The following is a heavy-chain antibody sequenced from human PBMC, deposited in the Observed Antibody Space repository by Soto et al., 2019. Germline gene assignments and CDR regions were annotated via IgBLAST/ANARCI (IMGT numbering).Heavy chain of an antibody. Sequence: QVQLQQWGAGLLKPSETLSLTCAVYGGSFSGYYWSWIRQPPGKGLEWIGEMNHSGSTNYNPSLKSRVTRSVDTSKNQLSLKMSSVNAADTAVYYCARSLPYGSGSYYLDWGQGTLVTVSS. CDR2: MNHSGST. D-gene: IGHD3-10*01. V-gene: IGHV4-34*01. J-gene: IGHJ4*02. CDR3: ARSLPYGSGSYYLD. CDR1: GGSFSGYY.